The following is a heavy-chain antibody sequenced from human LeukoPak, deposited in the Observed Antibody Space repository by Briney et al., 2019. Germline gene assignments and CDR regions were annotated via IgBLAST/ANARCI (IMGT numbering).Heavy chain of an antibody. Sequence: GGSLRLSCAASGFTFSDYYMSWIRLAPGKGLEWVSYISSRGTNIYYADSVKGRFTISRDNAKNSLYLQLNSLRAEDTALYYCARDSITMARGGTADLWGQGTLVTASS. CDR3: ARDSITMARGGTADL. J-gene: IGHJ5*02. CDR2: ISSRGTNI. D-gene: IGHD3-10*01. V-gene: IGHV3-11*04. CDR1: GFTFSDYY.